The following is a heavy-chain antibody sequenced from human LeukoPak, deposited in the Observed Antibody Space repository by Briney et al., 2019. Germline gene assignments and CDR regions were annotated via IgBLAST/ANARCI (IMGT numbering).Heavy chain of an antibody. D-gene: IGHD4-17*01. CDR1: GFTFSDYY. Sequence: GGSLRLSCAASGFTFSDYYMHWIRQAPGKGLEWLSYISSSGSTIYYADSVKGRFTISRDNAKNSLYLQMNSLRADDTAIYHCARAAYGDYYFDYWGQGTLVTVSS. J-gene: IGHJ4*02. CDR3: ARAAYGDYYFDY. V-gene: IGHV3-11*01. CDR2: ISSSGSTI.